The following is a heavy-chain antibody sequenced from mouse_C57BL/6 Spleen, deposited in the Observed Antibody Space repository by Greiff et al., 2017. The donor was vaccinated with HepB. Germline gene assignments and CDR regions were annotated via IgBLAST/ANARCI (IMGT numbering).Heavy chain of an antibody. CDR2: IDPSDSYT. CDR3: ARTGLLRSPYYAMDY. CDR1: GYTFTSYW. D-gene: IGHD1-1*01. Sequence: QVQLQQSGAELVMPGASVKLSCKASGYTFTSYWMHWVKQRPGQGLEWIGEIDPSDSYTNYNQKFKGKSTLTVDKSSSTAYMQLSSLTSEDSAVYYCARTGLLRSPYYAMDYWGQGTSVTVSS. J-gene: IGHJ4*01. V-gene: IGHV1-69*01.